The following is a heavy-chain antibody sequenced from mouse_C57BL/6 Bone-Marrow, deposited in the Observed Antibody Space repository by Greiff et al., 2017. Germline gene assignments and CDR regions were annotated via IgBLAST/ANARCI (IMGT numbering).Heavy chain of an antibody. V-gene: IGHV1-81*01. J-gene: IGHJ3*01. CDR3: ASRPLLLSDPFAY. CDR2: IYPRSGNT. CDR1: GYTFTSYG. Sequence: QVQLQQSGAELARPGASVKLSCKASGYTFTSYGISWVKQRTGQGLEWIGEIYPRSGNTYYNEKFKGKATLTADKSSSTAYMELRSLTSEDSAVYFCASRPLLLSDPFAYWGQGTLVTVSA. D-gene: IGHD2-1*01.